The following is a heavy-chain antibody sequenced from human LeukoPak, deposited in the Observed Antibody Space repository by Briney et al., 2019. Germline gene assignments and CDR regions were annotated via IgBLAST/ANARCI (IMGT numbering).Heavy chain of an antibody. J-gene: IGHJ4*02. V-gene: IGHV3-53*01. D-gene: IGHD3/OR15-3a*01. CDR3: AKGRTGNFDY. CDR1: GFIVSSTY. CDR2: INSGGTT. Sequence: QPGGSLRLSCAASGFIVSSTYMNWVRQAPGKGLEWISVINSGGTTYYADSVKGRFTISRDDSNNMLFLRMNSLRAEDTALYYCAKGRTGNFDYWGQGTLVTVSS.